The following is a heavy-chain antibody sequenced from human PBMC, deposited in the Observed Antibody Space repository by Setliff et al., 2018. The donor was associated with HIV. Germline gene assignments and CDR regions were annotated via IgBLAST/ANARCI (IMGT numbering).Heavy chain of an antibody. Sequence: SETLSLTCAVYGESFTDHFWTWIRQSPGKGLEWIGEINHSGSTNYNPSLKSRVTISVDTSKNQFSLKLSSVTAADTAVYYCAREYLMVGGVIGWFDPWGQGTLVTVSS. D-gene: IGHD3-10*01. V-gene: IGHV4-34*01. CDR2: INHSGST. CDR3: AREYLMVGGVIGWFDP. J-gene: IGHJ5*02. CDR1: GESFTDHF.